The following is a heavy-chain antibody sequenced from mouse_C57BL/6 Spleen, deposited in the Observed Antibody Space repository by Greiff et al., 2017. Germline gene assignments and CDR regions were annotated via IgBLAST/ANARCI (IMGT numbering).Heavy chain of an antibody. CDR2: IYPGDGDT. V-gene: IGHV1-82*01. D-gene: IGHD2-5*01. CDR1: GYAFSSSW. Sequence: QVQLQQSGPELVKPGASVKISCKASGYAFSSSWMNWVKQRPGKGLEWIGRIYPGDGDTNYNGKFKGKATLTADKSSSTAYMQLSSLTSEDSAVYFCARDYSNYVDYAMDSWGQGTAVTVSS. CDR3: ARDYSNYVDYAMDS. J-gene: IGHJ4*01.